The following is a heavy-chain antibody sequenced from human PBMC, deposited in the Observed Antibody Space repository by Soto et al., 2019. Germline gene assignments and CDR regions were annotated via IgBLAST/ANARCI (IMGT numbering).Heavy chain of an antibody. CDR3: ARDAAGAPGSFFDY. J-gene: IGHJ4*02. CDR2: INAGNGDT. CDR1: EYTFTDYF. D-gene: IGHD3-10*01. Sequence: QVRLVQSGAEVKKSGASVEVSCKASEYTFTDYFVHWVRQAPGQRLEWMGWINAGNGDTRYSQQFQGRLTFTCDTSASTAYLELSSLRSEDAAVYYCARDAAGAPGSFFDYWGQGTLVTVSS. V-gene: IGHV1-3*01.